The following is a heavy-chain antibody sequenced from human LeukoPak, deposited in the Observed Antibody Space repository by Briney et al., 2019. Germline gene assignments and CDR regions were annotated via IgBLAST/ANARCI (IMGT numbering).Heavy chain of an antibody. CDR3: VRDPSGSGFAFDS. V-gene: IGHV3-33*01. CDR1: GFTFSNDA. CDR2: IWFDGSNK. D-gene: IGHD1-1*01. J-gene: IGHJ4*02. Sequence: GGSLRLSCAASGFTFSNDAMHWVRQAPGKGLEWVAFIWFDGSNKHYADSVKGRFTISRDNSEDTLYLQMNSLRAEDTAVYYCVRDPSGSGFAFDSWGQGALVTVSS.